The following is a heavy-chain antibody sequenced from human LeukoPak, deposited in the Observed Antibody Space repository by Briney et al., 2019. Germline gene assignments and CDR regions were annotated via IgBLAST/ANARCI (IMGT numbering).Heavy chain of an antibody. V-gene: IGHV1-18*01. D-gene: IGHD3-22*01. J-gene: IGHJ4*02. Sequence: ASVNVSCTASGYTFTSYGIRWVRQAPGQGLARMGWISAYSGNTNYAQKLQGRVTMTTDKSTSTAYMELRSLRSDDTAVYYCAREHIGYYDSSGYYYNPEYYFDYWGQGTLVTVSS. CDR3: AREHIGYYDSSGYYYNPEYYFDY. CDR2: ISAYSGNT. CDR1: GYTFTSYG.